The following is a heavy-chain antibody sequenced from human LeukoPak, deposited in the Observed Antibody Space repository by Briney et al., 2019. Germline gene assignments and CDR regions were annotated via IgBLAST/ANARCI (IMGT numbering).Heavy chain of an antibody. J-gene: IGHJ4*03. V-gene: IGHV3-23*01. CDR3: ARLPTFYYDSSGYHYDY. Sequence: GGSLRLSCVASGFTFYNYAMSWVRQAPGRGLEWASSTAGSGISKDYADSVKGRFTISKDKSKNTLYLQMDNLRAEDTGVYFCARLPTFYYDSSGYHYDYWGQGTTVTVSS. CDR2: TAGSGISK. D-gene: IGHD3-22*01. CDR1: GFTFYNYA.